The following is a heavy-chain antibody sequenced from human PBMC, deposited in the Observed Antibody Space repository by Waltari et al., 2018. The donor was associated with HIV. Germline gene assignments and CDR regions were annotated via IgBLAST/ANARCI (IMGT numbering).Heavy chain of an antibody. Sequence: QLQLQESGPGLVKPSETLSLTCTVSGGSISSSSYSWGWIRQPPGKGLEWIGSIYYSGSTYYNPSLKSRVTISVDTSKNQFSLKLSSVTAADTAVYYCARGYYYDSSGYADAFDIWGQGTMVTVSS. J-gene: IGHJ3*02. CDR1: GGSISSSSYS. D-gene: IGHD3-22*01. V-gene: IGHV4-39*07. CDR2: IYYSGST. CDR3: ARGYYYDSSGYADAFDI.